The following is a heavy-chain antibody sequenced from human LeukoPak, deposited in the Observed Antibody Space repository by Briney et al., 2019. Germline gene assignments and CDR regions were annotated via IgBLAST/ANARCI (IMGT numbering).Heavy chain of an antibody. Sequence: SQTLSLTCSVSGDSISSGDYDWSWIRQPPGKGLEWIGYIYSSGSTYYNPSLKSRVTISVDTSKNQFSLKLSSVTAADTAVYYCARDGNAMVLGYAFEIWGQGTMVTVSS. CDR3: ARDGNAMVLGYAFEI. CDR2: IYSSGST. D-gene: IGHD3-10*01. V-gene: IGHV4-30-4*01. J-gene: IGHJ3*02. CDR1: GDSISSGDYD.